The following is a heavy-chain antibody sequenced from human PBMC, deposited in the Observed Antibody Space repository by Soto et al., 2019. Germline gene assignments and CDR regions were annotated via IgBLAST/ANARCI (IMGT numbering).Heavy chain of an antibody. Sequence: GGSLRLSCAAYGFMFSSHWMHWVRQAPGKGPVWVSRISADGSNTNYADSVKGRFTISRDNARNTLFLQMNSLTAEDTAVYYCARRTDDYNWADYWGQGT. D-gene: IGHD4-4*01. CDR2: ISADGSNT. J-gene: IGHJ4*02. CDR3: ARRTDDYNWADY. V-gene: IGHV3-74*01. CDR1: GFMFSSHW.